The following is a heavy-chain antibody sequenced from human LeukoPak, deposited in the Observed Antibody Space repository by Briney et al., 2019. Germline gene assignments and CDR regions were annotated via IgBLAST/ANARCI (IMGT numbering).Heavy chain of an antibody. V-gene: IGHV3-23*01. CDR1: GITLSNYG. D-gene: IGHD3-22*01. J-gene: IGHJ4*02. CDR3: AKRGVVIRVILVGFHKEAYYFDS. CDR2: ISGSGGNT. Sequence: GGSLRLSCAVSGITLSNYGMSWVRQAQGKGLEWVSGISGSGGNTYYADSVEGRFTISRDNSKNTLYLQMNSLRAEGTAVYFCAKRGVVIRVILVGFHKEAYYFDSWGQGALVTVSS.